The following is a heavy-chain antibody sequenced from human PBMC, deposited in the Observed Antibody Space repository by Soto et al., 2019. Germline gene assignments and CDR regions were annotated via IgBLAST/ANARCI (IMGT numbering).Heavy chain of an antibody. CDR2: IYYSGST. D-gene: IGHD3-22*01. V-gene: IGHV4-31*03. CDR3: AREWRYYYDSSGFNWFDP. CDR1: GGSISSGDYY. J-gene: IGHJ5*02. Sequence: SETLSLTCTVSGGSISSGDYYWNWIRQHPGKGLEWIGYIYYSGSTYYNPSLQSRVTISVDTSKNQFSLKLSSVTAADTAVYYCAREWRYYYDSSGFNWFDPWGQGTLVTVSS.